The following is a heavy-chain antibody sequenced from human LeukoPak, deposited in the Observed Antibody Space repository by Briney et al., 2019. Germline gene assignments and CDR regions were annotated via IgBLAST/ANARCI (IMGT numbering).Heavy chain of an antibody. V-gene: IGHV3-48*01. D-gene: IGHD3-9*01. CDR2: ISSSSSTI. J-gene: IGHJ3*02. Sequence: GGSLRLSCAASGFTFSSYSMNWVRQAPGRGLEWVSYISSSSSTIYYADSVKGRFTISRDNAKNSLYLQMNSLRAEDTAVYYCARDGDYDILTGYLNGDAFDIWGQGTMVTVSS. CDR1: GFTFSSYS. CDR3: ARDGDYDILTGYLNGDAFDI.